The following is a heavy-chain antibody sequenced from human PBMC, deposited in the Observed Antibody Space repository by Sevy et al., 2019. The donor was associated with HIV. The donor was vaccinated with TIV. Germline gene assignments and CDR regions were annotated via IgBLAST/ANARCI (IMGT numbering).Heavy chain of an antibody. CDR2: IYPGDSDV. D-gene: IGHD1-20*01. V-gene: IGHV5-51*01. Sequence: GESLKISCKGSGYNFPNYGIAWVRQMPGKDLEWMGIIYPGDSDVRYSPSFQGVVTFSADKSISTAYLQWSSLKASDSAIYYGARGILDSYFDYWGQGTLVTVSS. CDR1: GYNFPNYG. J-gene: IGHJ4*02. CDR3: ARGILDSYFDY.